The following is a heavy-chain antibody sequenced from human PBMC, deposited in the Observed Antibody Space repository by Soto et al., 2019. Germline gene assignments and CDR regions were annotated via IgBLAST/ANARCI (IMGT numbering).Heavy chain of an antibody. CDR1: VFRFGVSA. J-gene: IGHJ3*01. D-gene: IGHD3-9*01. Sequence: GGSLLLSCSSCVFRFGVSAIDWVRQAPGKGLEWVGFIRSKGFGGTTEYAASVEGRFTLSRDDSGSIAYLQMNSLTTEDTALYYCTRGHSDNTSRFAFDLWGQGTMVTVSS. CDR2: IRSKGFGGTT. V-gene: IGHV3-49*04. CDR3: TRGHSDNTSRFAFDL.